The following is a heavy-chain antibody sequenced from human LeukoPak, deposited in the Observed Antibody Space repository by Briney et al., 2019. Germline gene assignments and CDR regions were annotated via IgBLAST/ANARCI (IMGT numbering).Heavy chain of an antibody. J-gene: IGHJ1*01. Sequence: GGSLRLSCAASGFTFSSYSMNWVRQAPGKGLEWVSSISSSSSYIYYADSVKGRFTISRDNSKNTLYLQMNSLRAEDTAVYYCARSKGSSWAEYFQHWGQGTLVTVSS. CDR3: ARSKGSSWAEYFQH. CDR1: GFTFSSYS. CDR2: ISSSSSYI. D-gene: IGHD6-13*01. V-gene: IGHV3-21*01.